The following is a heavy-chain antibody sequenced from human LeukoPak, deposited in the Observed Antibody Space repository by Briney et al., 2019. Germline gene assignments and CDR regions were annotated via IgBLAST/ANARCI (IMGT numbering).Heavy chain of an antibody. CDR1: GYTFTSYG. CDR2: ISAYNGNT. J-gene: IGHJ4*02. CDR3: ARDKDGSGWSYFDY. D-gene: IGHD6-19*01. V-gene: IGHV1-18*01. Sequence: GASVKVSCKASGYTFTSYGISWVRQAPGQGLEWMGWISAYNGNTNYAQKLQGRVTMTTDTSTSTAYMELRSLRSDDTAMYYCARDKDGSGWSYFDYWGQGTLVTVSS.